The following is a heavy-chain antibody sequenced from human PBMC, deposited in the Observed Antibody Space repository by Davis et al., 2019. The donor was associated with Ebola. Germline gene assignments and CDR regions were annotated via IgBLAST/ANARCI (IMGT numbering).Heavy chain of an antibody. CDR3: ARDFVVGAGYGDYVRFNGMDV. V-gene: IGHV3-23*01. CDR2: ISGSGGST. CDR1: GFTFSSYA. Sequence: PGGSLRLSCAASGFTFSSYAMSWVRQAPGKGLEWVSAISGSGGSTYYADSVKGRFTISRDNSKNSLYLQMNSLRDEDTAVYYCARDFVVGAGYGDYVRFNGMDVWGQGTTVTVSS. J-gene: IGHJ6*02. D-gene: IGHD4-17*01.